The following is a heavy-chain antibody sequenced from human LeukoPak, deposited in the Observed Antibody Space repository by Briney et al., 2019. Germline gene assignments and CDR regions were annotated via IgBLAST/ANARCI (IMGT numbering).Heavy chain of an antibody. CDR1: GFTFSSFD. CDR3: ARGPPRGKYYYMDV. D-gene: IGHD1-1*01. V-gene: IGHV3-13*01. Sequence: GGSMRLSCAASGFTFSSFDMHWVRQPTGQGLEWVSTIGTASDTYYPGSVEGRFTLSRDNAKNSLYLQMNSLTAGDTAVYYCARGPPRGKYYYMDVWGKGTTVTVSS. J-gene: IGHJ6*03. CDR2: IGTASDT.